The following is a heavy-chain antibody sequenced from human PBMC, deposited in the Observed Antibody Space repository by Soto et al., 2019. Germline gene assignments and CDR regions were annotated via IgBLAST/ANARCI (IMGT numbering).Heavy chain of an antibody. CDR2: INPYNGNT. D-gene: IGHD3-3*01. Sequence: QVQLVQSGAEVKKPGASVKVSCKASGYTFTSNGISWVRQAPGQGLEWMGCINPYNGNTNYAQKLQGRVTMTTDTSTSTAYMELRSLRSDDTAVYYCATPHLRGRHYDFRSPPTASLYHYGLGVWGQGTTVIVSS. J-gene: IGHJ6*02. CDR3: ATPHLRGRHYDFRSPPTASLYHYGLGV. CDR1: GYTFTSNG. V-gene: IGHV1-18*04.